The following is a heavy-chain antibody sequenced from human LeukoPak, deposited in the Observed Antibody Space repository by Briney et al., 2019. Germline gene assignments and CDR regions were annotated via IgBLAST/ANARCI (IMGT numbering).Heavy chain of an antibody. J-gene: IGHJ4*02. Sequence: PGGSLRLSCAASGFTVSSNYMSWVRQAPGKGLEWVSLIYSGGGTYYADSVKGRFTISRDSSKNTLYLQMNSLRADDTAAYYCAGRVDFWGQGTLVTVSS. D-gene: IGHD3/OR15-3a*01. CDR3: AGRVDF. CDR1: GFTVSSNY. CDR2: IYSGGGT. V-gene: IGHV3-53*01.